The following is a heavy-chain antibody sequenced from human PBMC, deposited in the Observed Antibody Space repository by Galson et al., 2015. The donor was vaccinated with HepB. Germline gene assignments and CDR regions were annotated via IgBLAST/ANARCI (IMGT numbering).Heavy chain of an antibody. CDR2: ISYDGSNK. CDR1: GFTFSSYA. CDR3: ARGAV. V-gene: IGHV3-30*04. J-gene: IGHJ4*02. Sequence: SLRLSCAASGFTFSSYAMHWVRQAPGKGLEWVAVISYDGSNKYYADSVKGRFTISRDNSKNTLYLQMNSLRAEDTAVYYCARGAVWGQGTLVTVSS.